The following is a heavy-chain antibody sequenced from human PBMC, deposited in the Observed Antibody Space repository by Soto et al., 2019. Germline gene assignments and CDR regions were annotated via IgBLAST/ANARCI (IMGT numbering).Heavy chain of an antibody. V-gene: IGHV1-8*01. CDR2: MNPNSGNT. D-gene: IGHD3-3*01. CDR1: GYTFTSYD. CDR3: ARELRGYDFWSGSNYYYYMDV. J-gene: IGHJ6*03. Sequence: ASVKVSCKASGYTFTSYDINWVRQATGQGLEWMGWMNPNSGNTGYARKFQGRVTMTRNTSISTAYMELSSLRSEDTAVYYCARELRGYDFWSGSNYYYYMDVWGKGTTVTVSS.